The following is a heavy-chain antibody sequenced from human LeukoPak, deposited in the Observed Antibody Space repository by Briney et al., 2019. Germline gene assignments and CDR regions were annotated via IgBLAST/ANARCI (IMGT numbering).Heavy chain of an antibody. CDR2: IYHSGST. CDR3: ARTILYGNWFDP. J-gene: IGHJ5*02. D-gene: IGHD2-15*01. V-gene: IGHV4-38-2*02. CDR1: GGSISSGYY. Sequence: PSETLSLTCTVSGGSISSGYYWGWIRQPPGKGLEWIGSIYHSGSTYYNPSLKSRVTISVDTSKNQFSLKLSSVTAADTAVYYCARTILYGNWFDPWGQGTLVTVSS.